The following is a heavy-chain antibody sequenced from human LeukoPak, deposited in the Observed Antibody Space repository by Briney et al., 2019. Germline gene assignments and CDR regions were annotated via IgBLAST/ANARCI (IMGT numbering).Heavy chain of an antibody. J-gene: IGHJ4*02. D-gene: IGHD3-10*01. CDR1: GYTLTGYY. Sequence: ASVKVSCKASGYTLTGYYMHWVRQAPGQGLEWMGWINPNSGGTNYAQKFQGRVTMTRDMSTSTVYMELSSLRSEDTAVYYCARDYYGSGSYSPFDYWGQGTLVTVSS. CDR3: ARDYYGSGSYSPFDY. V-gene: IGHV1-2*02. CDR2: INPNSGGT.